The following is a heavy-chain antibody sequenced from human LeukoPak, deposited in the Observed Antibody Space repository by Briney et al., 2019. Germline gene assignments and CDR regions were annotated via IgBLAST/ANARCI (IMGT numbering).Heavy chain of an antibody. D-gene: IGHD1-26*01. CDR2: ISSTGTI. Sequence: PGGSLRLSCAASGFTFSSYIMNWVRQSPGKGLEWVSYISSTGTIYNADSVEGRFTISRDNAKNSLYLQMNSLRAEDTAVYYCAREGSGSYDYWGQGTLVTVSS. CDR1: GFTFSSYI. J-gene: IGHJ4*02. CDR3: AREGSGSYDY. V-gene: IGHV3-48*04.